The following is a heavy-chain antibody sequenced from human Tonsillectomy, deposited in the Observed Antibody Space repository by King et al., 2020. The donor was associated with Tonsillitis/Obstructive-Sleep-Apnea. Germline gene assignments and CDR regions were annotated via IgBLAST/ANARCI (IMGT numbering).Heavy chain of an antibody. Sequence: VQLVESGGGVVQPGRSLRLSCAASGFTFRSYSMHWVRQAPGKGLEWVAVISYDGSNKYYADSVKGRFTISRDNSKNTLYVQMNSLRAEDTAVYYCARVSGGVPRRYYGMDVWGQGTTVTVSS. D-gene: IGHD3-10*01. CDR2: ISYDGSNK. CDR3: ARVSGGVPRRYYGMDV. J-gene: IGHJ6*02. CDR1: GFTFRSYS. V-gene: IGHV3-30*04.